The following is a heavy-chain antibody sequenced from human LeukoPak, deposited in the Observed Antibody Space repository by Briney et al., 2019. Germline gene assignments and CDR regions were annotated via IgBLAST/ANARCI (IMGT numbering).Heavy chain of an antibody. J-gene: IGHJ5*02. V-gene: IGHV3-74*01. D-gene: IGHD2-2*01. Sequence: GGSLRLSCAASGFTFDDFAMHWVRQVPGKGPVWLSRINPDGSSTTYADSVKGRFTISRDNAKNMLYLQINSLRVEDTAIYYCARGGKLEPTAMPTWGQGSLVVVSS. CDR1: GFTFDDFA. CDR3: ARGGKLEPTAMPT. CDR2: INPDGSST.